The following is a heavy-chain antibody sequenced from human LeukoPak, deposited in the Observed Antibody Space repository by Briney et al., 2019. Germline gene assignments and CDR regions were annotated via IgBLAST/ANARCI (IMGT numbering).Heavy chain of an antibody. V-gene: IGHV3-21*01. D-gene: IGHD6-19*01. CDR2: ISSSGSYM. J-gene: IGHJ4*02. Sequence: GRSLRLSCAASGFTFSSYSMNWVRQAPGKGLEWVSSISSSGSYMYYADSLKGRFTISRDNAKNSLFLQMNSLRAEDTAVYYCAGEYSSGWRSLDYWGQGTLVTVSS. CDR1: GFTFSSYS. CDR3: AGEYSSGWRSLDY.